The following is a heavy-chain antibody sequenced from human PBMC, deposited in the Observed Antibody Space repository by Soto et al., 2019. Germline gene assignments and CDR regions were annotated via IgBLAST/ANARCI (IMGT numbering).Heavy chain of an antibody. CDR3: ARMAGPWYFDL. CDR2: INHSGSS. V-gene: IGHV4-34*01. Sequence: SETLSLTCAVDGGSFSGFYWTWIRQPPGKGLEWIGEINHSGSSNYNPPLKIRVTMSLDTSRNQFSLSLNSVTAADTAVYYCARMAGPWYFDLWGRGTLVTASS. J-gene: IGHJ2*01. CDR1: GGSFSGFY.